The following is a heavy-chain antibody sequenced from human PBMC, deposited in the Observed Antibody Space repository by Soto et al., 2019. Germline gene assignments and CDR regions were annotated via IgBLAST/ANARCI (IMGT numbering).Heavy chain of an antibody. D-gene: IGHD4-17*01. V-gene: IGHV3-15*01. CDR3: TTSFDYGGPDTAYFSLY. J-gene: IGHJ4*02. CDR1: GFTFSNAW. Sequence: PGGSLRLSCAASGFTFSNAWMSWVRQAPGKGLEWVGRIKSKTDGGTTDYAAPVKGRFTISRDDSKNTLYLQMNSLKTEDTAVYYCTTSFDYGGPDTAYFSLYWGQGTPVTV. CDR2: IKSKTDGGTT.